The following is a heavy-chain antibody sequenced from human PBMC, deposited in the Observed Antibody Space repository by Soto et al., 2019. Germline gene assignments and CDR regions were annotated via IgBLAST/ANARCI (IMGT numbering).Heavy chain of an antibody. J-gene: IGHJ2*01. V-gene: IGHV3-23*01. Sequence: EVQLLESGGGLVQPGGSLRLSCVGSGFTFINYAMNWVRQTPGKGLEWVSGIRGGGDRTFEADSVKGRFTIYRDNSKNTVNLQMNSRRADDTAVYYCARKVLGSTSRPDWWYFDLWGRGTLVTVSS. CDR3: ARKVLGSTSRPDWWYFDL. CDR2: IRGGGDRT. D-gene: IGHD2-2*01. CDR1: GFTFINYA.